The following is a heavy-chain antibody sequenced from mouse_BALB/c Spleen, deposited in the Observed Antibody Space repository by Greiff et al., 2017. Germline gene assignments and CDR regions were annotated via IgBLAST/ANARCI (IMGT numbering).Heavy chain of an antibody. CDR2: INPDSSTI. CDR1: GFDFSRYW. CDR3: ASLSTMITGYFDV. Sequence: EVQLQESGGGLVRPGGSLKLSCAASGFDFSRYWMSWVRQAPGKGLEWIGEINPDSSTINYTPSLKDKFIISRDNAKNTLYLQMSKVRSEDTALYYCASLSTMITGYFDVWGAGTTVTVSS. V-gene: IGHV4-1*02. D-gene: IGHD2-4*01. J-gene: IGHJ1*01.